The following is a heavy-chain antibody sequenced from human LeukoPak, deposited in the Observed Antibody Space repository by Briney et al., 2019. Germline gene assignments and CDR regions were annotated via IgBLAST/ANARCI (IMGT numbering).Heavy chain of an antibody. CDR1: GYTFSSYG. V-gene: IGHV3-33*01. Sequence: GRSLRLSCVASGYTFSSYGMHWVRQAPGKGLEWVADIWYDGSKKYYEDSVKDRFTISRDNYKKTLYLQMNSLRVEDTAVYYCAREDGNLKWGYSYGFDYWGQGTLVTVSS. D-gene: IGHD5-18*01. CDR3: AREDGNLKWGYSYGFDY. CDR2: IWYDGSKK. J-gene: IGHJ4*02.